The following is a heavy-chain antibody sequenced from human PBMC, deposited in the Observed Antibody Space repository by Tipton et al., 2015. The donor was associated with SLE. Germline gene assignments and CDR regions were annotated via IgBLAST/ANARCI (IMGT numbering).Heavy chain of an antibody. Sequence: GSLRLSCAASGLTFSSSWMHWVRQALGKGLVWVSGINWNSGSTGYADSVKGRFSISRDNAKNSLFLQMNSLRAEDTAVYYCAKDSPPVEYSSMYYFDYWGQGTLVTVSS. CDR2: INWNSGST. D-gene: IGHD2-2*01. V-gene: IGHV3-20*04. J-gene: IGHJ4*02. CDR1: GLTFSSSW. CDR3: AKDSPPVEYSSMYYFDY.